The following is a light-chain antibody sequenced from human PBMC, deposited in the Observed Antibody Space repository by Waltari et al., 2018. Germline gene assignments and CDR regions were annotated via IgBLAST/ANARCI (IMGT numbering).Light chain of an antibody. J-gene: IGLJ1*01. CDR1: SSNIGPNI. CDR2: PDG. V-gene: IGLV1-44*01. Sequence: SVLTQPPSASGTPGQRVTISCFVSSSNIGPNIVTWYQQVPGAAPKLLIYPDGQRPSGVPDRFSGSRSGTSASLAIRGLQSEDEADYYCSAWDDRLKGYVFGTGTKVTVL. CDR3: SAWDDRLKGYV.